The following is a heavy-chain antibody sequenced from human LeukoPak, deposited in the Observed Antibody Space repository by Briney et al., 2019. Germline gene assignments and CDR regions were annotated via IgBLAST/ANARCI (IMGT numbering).Heavy chain of an antibody. J-gene: IGHJ6*03. D-gene: IGHD2-2*01. Sequence: SETLSLTCTVSGGSISSSSYYWGWIRQPPGKGLEWIGSIYYSGSTYYNPSLKSRVTISVDTSKNQFSLKLSSVTAADTAVYYCAKGGRDIVVVPATMARYYFYYMDVWGKATTVTVSS. V-gene: IGHV4-39*07. CDR1: GGSISSSSYY. CDR3: AKGGRDIVVVPATMARYYFYYMDV. CDR2: IYYSGST.